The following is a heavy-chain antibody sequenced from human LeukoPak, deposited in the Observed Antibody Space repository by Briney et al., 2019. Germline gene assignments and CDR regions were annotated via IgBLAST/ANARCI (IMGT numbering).Heavy chain of an antibody. V-gene: IGHV3-23*01. CDR2: ISGSGGST. Sequence: GGSLRLSCAASGFTVRNYAMSWVRQAPGKGLEWVSVISGSGGSTYYADSVKGRSTISRDNSKNTLYLQMNSLRAEDTAVYYCAKSNYQNWFDPWGQGTLVTVSS. CDR3: AKSNYQNWFDP. D-gene: IGHD4-11*01. CDR1: GFTVRNYA. J-gene: IGHJ5*02.